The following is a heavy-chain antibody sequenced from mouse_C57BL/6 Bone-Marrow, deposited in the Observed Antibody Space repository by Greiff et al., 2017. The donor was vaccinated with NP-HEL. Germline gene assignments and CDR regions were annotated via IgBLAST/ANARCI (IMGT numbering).Heavy chain of an antibody. CDR3: ARKVYGYPAWFAY. V-gene: IGHV1-19*01. J-gene: IGHJ3*01. D-gene: IGHD2-2*01. Sequence: VQLKQSGPVLVKPGASVKMSCKASGYTFTDYYMNWVKQSHGKSLEWIGVINPYNGGTSYNQKFKGKATLTVDKSSSTAYMELNSLTSEDSAVYYCARKVYGYPAWFAYWGQGTLVTVSA. CDR2: INPYNGGT. CDR1: GYTFTDYY.